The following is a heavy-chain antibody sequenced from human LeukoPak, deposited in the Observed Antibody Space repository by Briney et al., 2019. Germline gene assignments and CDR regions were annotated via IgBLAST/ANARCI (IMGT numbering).Heavy chain of an antibody. Sequence: GGSLRLSCVASGFTFSSYWMSWVRQAPGKGLEWVANIKQDGSEKYYVDSVKGRLTISRDNAKNSLYLQMNSLRAEDTAVYYCARGAWTFDYWGQVTLVSVSS. CDR3: ARGAWTFDY. V-gene: IGHV3-7*01. CDR1: GFTFSSYW. J-gene: IGHJ4*02. D-gene: IGHD3/OR15-3a*01. CDR2: IKQDGSEK.